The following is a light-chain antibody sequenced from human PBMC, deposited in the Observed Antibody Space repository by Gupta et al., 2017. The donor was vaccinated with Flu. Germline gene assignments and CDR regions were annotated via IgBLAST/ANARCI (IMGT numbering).Light chain of an antibody. CDR3: QQDNSYST. J-gene: IGKJ1*01. V-gene: IGKV1-5*03. CDR2: KAS. CDR1: QSISSW. Sequence: IQMTQSPSPLSASVGDRVTITCRASQSISSWLAWYQQKPGKAPKLLIYKASSLESGVPSRFSGSGSGTEFTLTSSSLQPDDFATDYCQQDNSYSTFGQGTKVEIK.